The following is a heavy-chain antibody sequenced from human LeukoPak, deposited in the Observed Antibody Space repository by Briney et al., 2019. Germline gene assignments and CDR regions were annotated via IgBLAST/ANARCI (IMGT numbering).Heavy chain of an antibody. Sequence: GGSLRLSCAASGFTFSSYSMNWVRQAPGKGLEWVAFIRYDGSNKYYADSVKGRFTISRDNSKNTLYLQMNSLRAEDTAVYYCAKDGAWLRFDDWGQGILVTVSS. V-gene: IGHV3-30*02. CDR2: IRYDGSNK. CDR3: AKDGAWLRFDD. CDR1: GFTFSSYS. D-gene: IGHD5-12*01. J-gene: IGHJ4*02.